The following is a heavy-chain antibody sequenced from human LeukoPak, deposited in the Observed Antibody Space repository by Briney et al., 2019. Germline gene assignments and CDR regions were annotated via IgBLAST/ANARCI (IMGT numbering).Heavy chain of an antibody. CDR1: GYTFTGYY. CDR3: AREPSSHYGEFDY. Sequence: GASVTVSCKASGYTFTGYYVHWVRQAPGKGLEWMGWINPNSGGTNYAQKFQGRVTMTRATSINTAYMELSRLRSDDTAVYCCAREPSSHYGEFDYWGQGTLVTVSS. CDR2: INPNSGGT. J-gene: IGHJ4*02. D-gene: IGHD3-16*01. V-gene: IGHV1-2*02.